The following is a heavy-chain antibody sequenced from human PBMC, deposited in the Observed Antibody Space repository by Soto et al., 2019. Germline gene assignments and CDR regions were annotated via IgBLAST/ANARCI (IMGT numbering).Heavy chain of an antibody. CDR2: IKQDGSEK. J-gene: IGHJ3*02. D-gene: IGHD3-3*01. CDR1: GFTFSSYW. V-gene: IGHV3-7*01. CDR3: ARDSFLESLLYEYDAFDI. Sequence: EVQLVESGGGLVQPGGSLRLSCAASGFTFSSYWMSWVRQAPGKGLEWVANIKQDGSEKYYVDSVKGRFTISRDNAKNSLYLQMNSLRAEDTAVYYCARDSFLESLLYEYDAFDIWGQGTMVTVSS.